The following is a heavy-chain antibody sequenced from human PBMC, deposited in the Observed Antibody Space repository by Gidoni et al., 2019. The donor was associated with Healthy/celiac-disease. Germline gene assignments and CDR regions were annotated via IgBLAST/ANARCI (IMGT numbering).Heavy chain of an antibody. D-gene: IGHD3-22*01. CDR2: INPSGGST. J-gene: IGHJ4*02. CDR1: GYTFTSYY. CDR3: ARRGGYYYDSSGLYYFDY. Sequence: QVQLVQSGAEVKKPGASVQVSCKASGYTFTSYYMPWVRQAPGQGLEWMGIINPSGGSTSYAQKFQGRVTMTRDTSTSTVYMELSSLRSEDTAVYYCARRGGYYYDSSGLYYFDYWGQGTLVTVSA. V-gene: IGHV1-46*01.